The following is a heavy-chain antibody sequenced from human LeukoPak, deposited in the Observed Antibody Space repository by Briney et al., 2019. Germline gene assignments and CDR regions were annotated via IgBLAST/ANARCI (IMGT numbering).Heavy chain of an antibody. CDR2: IYYSGST. J-gene: IGHJ4*02. Sequence: SQTLSLTCTVSGGSISSGGYYWSWIRQHPGKGLEWLGYIYYSGSTYYNPFLKSRVTISVDTSKNQFSLKLSTVTAADTAGYYCARWCLVKYCSGGSCHDYWGQGTLVTVSS. CDR1: GGSISSGGYY. D-gene: IGHD2-15*01. V-gene: IGHV4-31*03. CDR3: ARWCLVKYCSGGSCHDY.